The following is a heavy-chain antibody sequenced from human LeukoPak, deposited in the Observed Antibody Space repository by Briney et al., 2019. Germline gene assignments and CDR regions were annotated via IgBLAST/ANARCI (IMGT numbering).Heavy chain of an antibody. V-gene: IGHV4-39*07. CDR3: ARVASRELHWFDP. Sequence: SETLSLTCTVSGGSISSSSYYWGWIRQPPGKGLEWIGSIYYSGSTYYNPSLKSRVTISVDTSKNQFSLKLSSVTAADTAVYYCARVASRELHWFDPWGQGTLVTVSS. D-gene: IGHD1-26*01. CDR1: GGSISSSSYY. J-gene: IGHJ5*02. CDR2: IYYSGST.